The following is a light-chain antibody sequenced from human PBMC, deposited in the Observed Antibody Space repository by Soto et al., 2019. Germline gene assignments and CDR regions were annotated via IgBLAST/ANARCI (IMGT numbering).Light chain of an antibody. CDR3: MQGTHWPFT. Sequence: DVVMTQSPLSLPVTLGQPASISCRSSQGLVYSDGNIYLNWFQQRAGQSPRRLIYRVSNRDSGVPDRFSGSGSGSDFTLTISRVEAEDVGVYYCMQGTHWPFTFGQGTKVEIK. J-gene: IGKJ1*01. V-gene: IGKV2-30*01. CDR1: QGLVYSDGNIY. CDR2: RVS.